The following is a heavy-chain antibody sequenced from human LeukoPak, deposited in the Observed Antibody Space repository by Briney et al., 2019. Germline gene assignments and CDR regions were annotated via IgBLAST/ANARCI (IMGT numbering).Heavy chain of an antibody. V-gene: IGHV4-59*01. D-gene: IGHD3-22*01. J-gene: IGHJ4*02. CDR3: ARDVYCDSSGYYY. CDR1: GGSISSYY. Sequence: SETLSLTCTVSGGSISSYYWSWIRQPPGKGLEWIGYIYYSGSTNYNPSLKSRVTISVDTSKNQFSLKLSSVTAADTAVYYCARDVYCDSSGYYYWGQGTLVTVSS. CDR2: IYYSGST.